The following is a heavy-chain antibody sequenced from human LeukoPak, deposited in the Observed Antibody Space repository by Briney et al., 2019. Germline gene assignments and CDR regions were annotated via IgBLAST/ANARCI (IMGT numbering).Heavy chain of an antibody. V-gene: IGHV3-64D*09. CDR3: VKGVVVPAAMITPFDY. Sequence: GGSLRLSCSASGFTFSSYAMHWVRQAPGKGPEYVSAISSNGGSTYYADSVKGRFTISRDNSKNTLYLQMSSLRAEDTAVYYCVKGVVVPAAMITPFDYWGQGTLVTVSS. CDR1: GFTFSSYA. J-gene: IGHJ4*02. D-gene: IGHD2-2*01. CDR2: ISSNGGST.